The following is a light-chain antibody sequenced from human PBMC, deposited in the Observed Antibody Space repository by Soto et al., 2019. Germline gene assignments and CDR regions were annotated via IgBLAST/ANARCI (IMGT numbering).Light chain of an antibody. CDR3: QQYGSSPLT. Sequence: EIVLTQSPGTLSLSPGERATLSCRASQSVSSSYLAWYQQKPGQAPRLIIYGASSRATGIPDRFSGSGSGIDFTLTISRLEPEDFSVYYCQQYGSSPLTFGQGTKVEIK. V-gene: IGKV3-20*01. CDR1: QSVSSSY. J-gene: IGKJ1*01. CDR2: GAS.